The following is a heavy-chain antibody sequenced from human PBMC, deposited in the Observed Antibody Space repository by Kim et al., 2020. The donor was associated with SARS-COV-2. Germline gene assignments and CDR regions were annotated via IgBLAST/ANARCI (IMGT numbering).Heavy chain of an antibody. D-gene: IGHD4-17*01. CDR1: GFTFDDYT. J-gene: IGHJ4*02. Sequence: GGSLRLSCAASGFTFDDYTMHWVRQAPGKGLEWVSLISWDGGSTYYADSVKGRFTISRDNSKNSLYLQMNSLRTEDTALYYCVKENHDYGAYFDYWGQGTLVTVSS. CDR3: VKENHDYGAYFDY. V-gene: IGHV3-43*01. CDR2: ISWDGGST.